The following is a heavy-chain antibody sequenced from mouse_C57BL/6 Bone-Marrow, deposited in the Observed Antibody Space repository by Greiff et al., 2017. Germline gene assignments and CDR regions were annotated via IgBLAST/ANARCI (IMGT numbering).Heavy chain of an antibody. J-gene: IGHJ3*01. D-gene: IGHD2-4*01. CDR3: ARRGLRSSAWWAY. CDR2: INPTNGGT. V-gene: IGHV1-26*01. Sequence: EVQLQQSGPELVKPGASVKISCKASGYTFTDYYMHWVKQSPGQGLEWIGEINPTNGGTSYNQKFKGKATLTVDKSSSTAYMQLRSLTSEDSAVYDCARRGLRSSAWWAYGGQGTPVTVSA. CDR1: GYTFTDYY.